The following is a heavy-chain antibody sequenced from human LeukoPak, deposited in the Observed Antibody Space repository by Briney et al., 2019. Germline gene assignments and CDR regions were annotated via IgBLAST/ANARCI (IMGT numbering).Heavy chain of an antibody. CDR1: GYTFTSYY. CDR2: INPSGGST. CDR3: ARHYCSGGSCYGVFDY. D-gene: IGHD2-15*01. J-gene: IGHJ4*02. V-gene: IGHV1-46*01. Sequence: ASVKVSCKASGYTFTSYYMHWVRQAPGQGLEWMGIINPSGGSTSYAQKFQGRVTMTRDTSTSTVYMELRSLRSDDTAVYYCARHYCSGGSCYGVFDYWGQGTLVTVSS.